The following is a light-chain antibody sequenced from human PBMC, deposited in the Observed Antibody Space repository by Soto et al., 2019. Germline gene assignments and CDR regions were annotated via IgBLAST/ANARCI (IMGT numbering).Light chain of an antibody. CDR1: QSVSSSY. CDR3: QQYGSSLFT. CDR2: GAS. Sequence: EIVLTQSPGTLSLSPGERATLSCRASQSVSSSYLAWYQQKPGQAPRLLIYGASSRATGIPDRFSGNGSGTDFTLTISRLEPEDFAVYYCQQYGSSLFTFGPGTKVDIK. J-gene: IGKJ3*01. V-gene: IGKV3-20*01.